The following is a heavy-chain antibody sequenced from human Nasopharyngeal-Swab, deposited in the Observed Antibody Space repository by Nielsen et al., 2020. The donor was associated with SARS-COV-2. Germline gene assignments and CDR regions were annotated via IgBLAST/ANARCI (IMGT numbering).Heavy chain of an antibody. V-gene: IGHV3-23*03. Sequence: GESLKISCAASGFTFSSYAMSWVRQAPGKGLEWVSVIYSGGSSTYYADSVKGRFTISRDNPKNTLYLQMNSLRAEDTAVYYCAKDQGSYYDYWGQGTLVTVSS. CDR2: IYSGGSST. CDR1: GFTFSSYA. J-gene: IGHJ4*02. D-gene: IGHD1-26*01. CDR3: AKDQGSYYDY.